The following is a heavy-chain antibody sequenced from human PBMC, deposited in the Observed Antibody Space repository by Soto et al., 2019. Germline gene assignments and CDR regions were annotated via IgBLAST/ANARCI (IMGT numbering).Heavy chain of an antibody. CDR2: ISGSGGST. D-gene: IGHD2-15*01. J-gene: IGHJ4*02. CDR1: GFTFSSYA. CDR3: AKVCSGGSCSNFDY. Sequence: GGSLRLSCAASGFTFSSYAMSWVRQTPGKGLEWVSAISGSGGSTYYADSVKGRFTISRDNSKNTLYLQMNSLRAEDTAVYYCAKVCSGGSCSNFDYWGQGTLVTVSS. V-gene: IGHV3-23*01.